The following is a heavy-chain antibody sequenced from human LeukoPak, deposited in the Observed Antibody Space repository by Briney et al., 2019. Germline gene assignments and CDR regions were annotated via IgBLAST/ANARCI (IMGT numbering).Heavy chain of an antibody. CDR1: GFTFDDFA. V-gene: IGHV3-9*01. D-gene: IGHD1-26*01. CDR2: ISWNSGSI. J-gene: IGHJ3*01. Sequence: PGGSLRLSCAASGFTFDDFAMHWVRQAPGKGLEWVSGISWNSGSIGYADSVKGRFTISRDNAKNSLYLQMNSLRAEDTAVYYCARDERGSYKARWGQGTMVTVSS. CDR3: ARDERGSYKAR.